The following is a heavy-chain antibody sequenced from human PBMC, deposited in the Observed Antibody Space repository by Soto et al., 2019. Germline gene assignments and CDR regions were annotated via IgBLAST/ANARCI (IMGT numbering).Heavy chain of an antibody. CDR1: GFTFSSYS. CDR2: ISSSSSYI. D-gene: IGHD5-18*01. CDR3: ARDEASYGLYYFDY. J-gene: IGHJ4*02. V-gene: IGHV3-21*01. Sequence: GGSLRLSCAASGFTFSSYSMNWVLQAPGKGLEWVSSISSSSSYIYYADSVKGRFTISRDNAKNSLYLQMNSLRAEDTAVYYCARDEASYGLYYFDYWGQGTLVTVSS.